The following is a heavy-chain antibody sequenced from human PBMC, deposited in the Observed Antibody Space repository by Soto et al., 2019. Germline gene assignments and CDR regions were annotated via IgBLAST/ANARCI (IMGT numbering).Heavy chain of an antibody. CDR1: EFTFSGRS. CDR2: IDKVGTDS. J-gene: IGHJ6*03. D-gene: IGHD3-10*01. V-gene: IGHV3-74*01. CDR3: ARGWFGPDV. Sequence: EVQLVESGGGLVQPGGSLRLSCAASEFTFSGRSVHWVRQAPGKGLVWVSGIDKVGTDSTYADSVKGRFTSSRDSAKKTVYLQMNSLRVDDTAVYYCARGWFGPDVWGKGTTVTVSS.